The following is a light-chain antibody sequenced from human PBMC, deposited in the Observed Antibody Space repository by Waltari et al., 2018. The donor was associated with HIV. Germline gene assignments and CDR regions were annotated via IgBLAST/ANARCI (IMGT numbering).Light chain of an antibody. CDR3: QSFDSSLSNLVV. J-gene: IGLJ2*01. Sequence: QAVLTQPPSVSGAPGPRVTISCPGSRSNIRAGHDVHRDQQLPGTAPKLLIYGDTHRPSGVPDRFSGSKSGTSASLAIAGLQTEDEAVFYCQSFDSSLSNLVVFGGGTKVTVL. V-gene: IGLV1-40*01. CDR1: RSNIRAGHD. CDR2: GDT.